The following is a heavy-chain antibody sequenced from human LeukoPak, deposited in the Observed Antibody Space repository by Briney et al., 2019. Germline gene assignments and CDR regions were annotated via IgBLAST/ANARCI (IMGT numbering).Heavy chain of an antibody. CDR3: ARDWDVLRYFDWLTYTPNHGMDV. D-gene: IGHD3-9*01. CDR1: GFTFSSSW. Sequence: GGSLRLSCAASGFTFSSSWMHWVRQAPGRGLEWVAVISYDGSNKYYADSVKGRFTISRDNSKNTLYLQMNSLRAEDTAVYYCARDWDVLRYFDWLTYTPNHGMDVWGKGTTVTVSS. J-gene: IGHJ6*04. V-gene: IGHV3-30*03. CDR2: ISYDGSNK.